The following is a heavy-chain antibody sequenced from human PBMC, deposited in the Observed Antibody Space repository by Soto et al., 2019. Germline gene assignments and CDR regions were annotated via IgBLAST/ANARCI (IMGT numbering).Heavy chain of an antibody. J-gene: IGHJ5*02. CDR2: ISGSGAAT. V-gene: IGHV3-23*01. CDR3: AKDENYDFLSGLNWFDP. D-gene: IGHD3-3*01. Sequence: HPGGSLRLSCAASGFTFSTYAMSWVRQAPGKGLEWVSAISGSGAATYYADSVKGRFSISRDNSKTTVSLQMNSLRAEDTAVYYCAKDENYDFLSGLNWFDPWGQGTLVTVSS. CDR1: GFTFSTYA.